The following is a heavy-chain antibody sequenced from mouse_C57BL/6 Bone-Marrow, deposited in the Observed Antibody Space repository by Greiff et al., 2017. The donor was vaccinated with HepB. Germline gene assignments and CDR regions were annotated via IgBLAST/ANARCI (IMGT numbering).Heavy chain of an antibody. D-gene: IGHD1-1*01. V-gene: IGHV6-3*01. CDR3: TVNLLRLFAY. J-gene: IGHJ3*01. Sequence: EVQVVESGGGLVQPGGSMKLSCVASGFTFSNYWMNWVRQSPEKGLEWVAQIRLKSDNYATHYAESVKGRFTISRDDSKRSVYLQMNNLRAEDTGIYYCTVNLLRLFAYWGQGTLVTVSA. CDR2: IRLKSDNYAT. CDR1: GFTFSNYW.